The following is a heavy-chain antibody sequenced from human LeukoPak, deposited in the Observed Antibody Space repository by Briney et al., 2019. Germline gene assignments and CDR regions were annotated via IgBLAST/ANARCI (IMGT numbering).Heavy chain of an antibody. D-gene: IGHD3-10*01. V-gene: IGHV3-7*01. Sequence: PGGSLRLSCAASGFTFSTYWMSWVRQAPGKWLEWVANIKQDGSEKHYVDSVKGRFTIPRDNTNNSLFLQMDSLRAEDTAFYYCSREDYFGSGSPAYWGQGTLVTVSS. CDR3: SREDYFGSGSPAY. CDR1: GFTFSTYW. CDR2: IKQDGSEK. J-gene: IGHJ4*02.